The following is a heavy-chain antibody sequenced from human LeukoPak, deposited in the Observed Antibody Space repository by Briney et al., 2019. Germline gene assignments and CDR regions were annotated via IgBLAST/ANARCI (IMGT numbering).Heavy chain of an antibody. J-gene: IGHJ3*02. CDR3: ANTRSDIVVVPAAMFAFDI. V-gene: IGHV1-69*13. D-gene: IGHD2-2*01. Sequence: SVKVSCKASGYSFTGHYMHWVRQAPGQGLEWMGGIIPIFGTANYAQKFQGRVTITADESTSTAYMELSSLRSEDTAVYYCANTRSDIVVVPAAMFAFDIWGQGTMVTVSS. CDR1: GYSFTGHY. CDR2: IIPIFGTA.